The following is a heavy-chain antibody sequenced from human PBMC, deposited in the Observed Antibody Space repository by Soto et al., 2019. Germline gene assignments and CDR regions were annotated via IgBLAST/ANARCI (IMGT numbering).Heavy chain of an antibody. CDR2: IYYSGST. J-gene: IGHJ5*02. CDR1: GGSISSSSYY. V-gene: IGHV4-39*01. D-gene: IGHD2-21*02. CDR3: ARPYCGGDCYFNLFDP. Sequence: PSETLSLTCTVSGGSISSSSYYWGWIRQPPGKGLEWIGSIYYSGSTYYNPSLKSRVTISVDTPKNQFSLKLSSVTAADTAVYYCARPYCGGDCYFNLFDPWGQGTLVTVSS.